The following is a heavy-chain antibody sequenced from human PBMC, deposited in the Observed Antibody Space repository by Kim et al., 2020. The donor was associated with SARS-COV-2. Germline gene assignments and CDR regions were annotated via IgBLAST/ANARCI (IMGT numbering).Heavy chain of an antibody. CDR3: ARHCSGGSCYGIDAFDI. CDR2: IDPSDSYT. CDR1: GYSFTSYW. D-gene: IGHD2-15*01. Sequence: GESLKISCKGSGYSFTSYWISWVRQMPGKGLEWMGRIDPSDSYTNYSPSFQGHVTISADKSISTAYLQWSSLKASDTAMYYCARHCSGGSCYGIDAFDIWGQGTMVTVSS. J-gene: IGHJ3*02. V-gene: IGHV5-10-1*01.